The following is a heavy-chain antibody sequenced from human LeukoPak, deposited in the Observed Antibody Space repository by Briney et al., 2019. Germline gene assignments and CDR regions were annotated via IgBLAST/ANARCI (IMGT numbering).Heavy chain of an antibody. J-gene: IGHJ4*02. CDR1: GFTFDDYG. CDR3: ARDLYCTNGVCFPTDY. V-gene: IGHV3-20*04. CDR2: INWNGGST. D-gene: IGHD2-8*01. Sequence: PGGSLRLSCAASGFTFDDYGMNWVRQAPGKGLEWVSGINWNGGSTGYADSVKGRFTISRDNAKNSLYLQMNSLRAEDTALYYCARDLYCTNGVCFPTDYWGQGTLVTVSS.